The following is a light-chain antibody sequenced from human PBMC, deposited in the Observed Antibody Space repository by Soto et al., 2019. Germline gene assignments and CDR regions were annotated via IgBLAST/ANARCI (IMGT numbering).Light chain of an antibody. J-gene: IGKJ4*01. V-gene: IGKV1D-12*01. Sequence: DIQMTQSPSSVSASVRDRVTITCRASQDISSWLAWYQHKPGKAPSLLIYAASSLQSGVPSRFRGSGSGTDFALTIAGLDSEDFATYYCQQANSFPLTFGGGTKVEIK. CDR1: QDISSW. CDR2: AAS. CDR3: QQANSFPLT.